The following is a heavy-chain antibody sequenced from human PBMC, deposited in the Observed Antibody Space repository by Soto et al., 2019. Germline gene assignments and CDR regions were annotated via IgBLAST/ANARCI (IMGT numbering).Heavy chain of an antibody. J-gene: IGHJ3*02. Sequence: QVQLVESGGGVVQPGRSLRLSCAASGFTFSSYAMHWVRQAPGKGLEWVAVISYDGSNKNYADSVKGRFTISRDNSKKTLYLQMNSLRAADTAVFYCARQARPSYDSCGYYYESDAFDIWGQGTMVTVSS. V-gene: IGHV3-30-3*01. CDR2: ISYDGSNK. D-gene: IGHD3-22*01. CDR1: GFTFSSYA. CDR3: ARQARPSYDSCGYYYESDAFDI.